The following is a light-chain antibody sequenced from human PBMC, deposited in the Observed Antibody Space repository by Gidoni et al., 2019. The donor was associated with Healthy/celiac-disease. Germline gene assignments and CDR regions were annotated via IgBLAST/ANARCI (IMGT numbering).Light chain of an antibody. Sequence: SALTQPPSASGSPGQSVTISCTGTSSDVGGYNYVSWYQQHPGKAPKLMIYEVSTRPSGVPDRFSGSKSGNTASLTVSGLQAEDEADYYCSSYAGSNNLVFGGGTKLTVL. CDR1: SSDVGGYNY. CDR3: SSYAGSNNLV. CDR2: EVS. J-gene: IGLJ2*01. V-gene: IGLV2-8*01.